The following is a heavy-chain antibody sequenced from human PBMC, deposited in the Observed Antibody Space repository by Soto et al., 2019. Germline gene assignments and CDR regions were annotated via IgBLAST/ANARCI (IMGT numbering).Heavy chain of an antibody. CDR2: IYYSGST. D-gene: IGHD2-15*01. CDR3: ARGGIVVVVAARDAFDI. V-gene: IGHV4-31*03. J-gene: IGHJ3*02. Sequence: QVQLQESGPGLVKPSQTLSLTCTVSGGSISSGGYYWSWIRQHPGKGLEWIGYIYYSGSTYYNPSLKRRVTLSVDTSKNQFSLKLSSVTAADTAVYYCARGGIVVVVAARDAFDIWGQGTMVTVSS. CDR1: GGSISSGGYY.